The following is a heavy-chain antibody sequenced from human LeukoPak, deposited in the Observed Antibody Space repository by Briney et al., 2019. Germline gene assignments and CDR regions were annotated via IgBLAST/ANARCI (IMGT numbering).Heavy chain of an antibody. CDR2: IYPSGSA. CDR1: GDSISSYY. D-gene: IGHD5-24*01. V-gene: IGHV4-4*07. J-gene: IGHJ2*01. CDR3: ARDYNNWYFDL. Sequence: SETLSLTCDVPGDSISSYYWSWIRQPAGKGLEWLWRIYPSGSANYNPSLKSRGTMSVDTSKNQFSLRLSSVTAADTAVYFCARDYNNWYFDLWGRGTLVTVSS.